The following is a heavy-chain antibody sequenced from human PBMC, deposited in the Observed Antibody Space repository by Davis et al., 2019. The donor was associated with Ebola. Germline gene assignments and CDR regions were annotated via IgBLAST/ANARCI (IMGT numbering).Heavy chain of an antibody. CDR1: GYNFRDYW. CDR2: IYPGDSDT. CDR3: AKQESLYGSSDY. Sequence: GESLKISCQSSGYNFRDYWIVWVRQTPAKGLEWMGIIYPGDSDTRYSPSFEGQVTISVDRSISTAYLQWSSLKASDTAMYYCAKQESLYGSSDYWGQGTLVTVSS. D-gene: IGHD3-22*01. V-gene: IGHV5-51*01. J-gene: IGHJ4*02.